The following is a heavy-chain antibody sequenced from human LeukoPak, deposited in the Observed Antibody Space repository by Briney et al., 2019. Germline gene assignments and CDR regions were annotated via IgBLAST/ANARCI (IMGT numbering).Heavy chain of an antibody. J-gene: IGHJ4*02. CDR2: IKQDGRDK. V-gene: IGHV3-7*03. D-gene: IGHD6-19*01. CDR1: GFTFRNYW. Sequence: GGSLRLSCAVSGFTFRNYWMAWVHQAPGKGLEWVANIKQDGRDKYYVDSAKGRFTISKDNAKNSLYLQMNSLRPEDTAVYYCARVTAVAGFDCWGQGTLVTVSS. CDR3: ARVTAVAGFDC.